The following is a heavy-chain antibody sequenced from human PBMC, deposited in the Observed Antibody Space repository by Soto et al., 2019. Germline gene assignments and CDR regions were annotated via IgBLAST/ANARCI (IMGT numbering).Heavy chain of an antibody. CDR2: ISDSGGST. CDR1: GFHFRSYA. V-gene: IGHV3-23*01. CDR3: AKGTYYYGSAPYYFDF. Sequence: GGSLRLSCASSGFHFRSYAMILVRPDPGKGLEWVSGISDSGGSTYYADAVKGRFTISRDNSKNTLYLQMNSLRAEDTAVYYCAKGTYYYGSAPYYFDFWGQGNLVTCS. J-gene: IGHJ4*02. D-gene: IGHD3-10*01.